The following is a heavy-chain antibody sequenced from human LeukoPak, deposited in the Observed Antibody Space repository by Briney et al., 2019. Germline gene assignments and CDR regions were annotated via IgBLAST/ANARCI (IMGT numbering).Heavy chain of an antibody. CDR1: GFTFSSYG. J-gene: IGHJ4*02. Sequence: GGSLRLSCAASGFTFSSYGMHWVRQAPGKGLEWVAFIRYDGSNKYYADSVKGRFTISRDNSKNTLYLQMNSLRAEDTAVYYCARVGSLWGSYRHFDYWGQGTLVTVSS. CDR3: ARVGSLWGSYRHFDY. CDR2: IRYDGSNK. D-gene: IGHD3-16*02. V-gene: IGHV3-30*02.